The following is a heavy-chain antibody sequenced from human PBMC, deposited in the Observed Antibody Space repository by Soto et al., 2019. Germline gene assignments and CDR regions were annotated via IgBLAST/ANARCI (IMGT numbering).Heavy chain of an antibody. CDR2: TRPNNANT. V-gene: IGHV1-18*01. Sequence: GASVKVSCKASGHTFTIYGINWVRQAPGQGLEWMGWTRPNNANTKHAQNLQGRVTMTTDTSTSTAYMELRSLRPDDTAVYYCVRDLDGSGSYYTDYWGQGTLVTVP. D-gene: IGHD3-10*01. CDR1: GHTFTIYG. J-gene: IGHJ4*02. CDR3: VRDLDGSGSYYTDY.